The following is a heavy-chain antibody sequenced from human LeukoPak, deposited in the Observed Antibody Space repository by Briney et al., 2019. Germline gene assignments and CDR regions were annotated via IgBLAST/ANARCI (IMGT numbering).Heavy chain of an antibody. CDR3: ARHSGGTYGYYYGVDV. J-gene: IGHJ6*02. CDR2: IYYSGST. D-gene: IGHD1-26*01. Sequence: SETLSLTCTVSGGSISSYYWSWIRQPPEKGLEWIGYIYYSGSTNYNPSLKSRVTISVDTSKNQFSLKLNSVTAADTAVYYCARHSGGTYGYYYGVDVWGQGTTVTVSS. V-gene: IGHV4-59*08. CDR1: GGSISSYY.